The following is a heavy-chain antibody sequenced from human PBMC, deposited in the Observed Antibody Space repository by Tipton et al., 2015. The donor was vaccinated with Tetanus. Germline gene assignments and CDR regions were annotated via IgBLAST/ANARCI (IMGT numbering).Heavy chain of an antibody. CDR3: AKVGHYGSGSQYTDY. J-gene: IGHJ4*02. Sequence: SLRLSCAASGFTVSSNYMSWVRQAPGKGLEWVSVIYSGGSTYYADSVKGRFTISRDNSKNTLYLQMNSLRAEDTAVYYCAKVGHYGSGSQYTDYWGQGTLVTVSS. V-gene: IGHV3-53*01. CDR1: GFTVSSNY. D-gene: IGHD3-10*01. CDR2: IYSGGST.